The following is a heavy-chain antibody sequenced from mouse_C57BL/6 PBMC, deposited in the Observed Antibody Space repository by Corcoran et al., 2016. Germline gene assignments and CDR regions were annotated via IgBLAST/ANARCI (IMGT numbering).Heavy chain of an antibody. J-gene: IGHJ3*01. CDR2: IAVKSDNTGA. V-gene: IGHV13-2*01. D-gene: IGHD2-1*01. CDR1: GCTLRNNR. Sequence: QVQLVETGGGVGRTGHSLKRYWVTSGCTLRNNRMHWLRQTPGKRLEWIAVIAVKSDNTGANYAESVKGRFVISSDDSKSSFYLEMNRLREEDTSTYFCSRGNSEGFPYWRQGTLVTVSA. CDR3: SRGNSEGFPY.